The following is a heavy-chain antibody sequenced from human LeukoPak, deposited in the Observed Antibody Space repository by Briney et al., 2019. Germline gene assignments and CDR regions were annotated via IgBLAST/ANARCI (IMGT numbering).Heavy chain of an antibody. CDR2: MNPNSGNT. CDR3: ARDRAVAGLCDY. V-gene: IGHV1-8*03. Sequence: ASVKVSCKASGYTFTSYDINWVRQATGQGLEWMGWMNPNSGNTGYAQKFQGRVTITRNTSISTAYMELSSLRSEDTAVYYCARDRAVAGLCDYWGQGTLVTVSS. CDR1: GYTFTSYD. J-gene: IGHJ4*02. D-gene: IGHD6-19*01.